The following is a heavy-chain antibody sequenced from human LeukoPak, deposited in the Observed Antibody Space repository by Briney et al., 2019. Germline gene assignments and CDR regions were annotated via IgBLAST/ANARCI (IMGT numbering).Heavy chain of an antibody. Sequence: GGSLRLSCAPSGFTFSDYSMTWVRQSPGKGLEWVSPVTGSGANTYYGDSVKGRFTISRDNSRNTVNLQMNSLRAEDTAVFYCVRRCKDESSGARWFDPWGQGTLVTVSS. J-gene: IGHJ5*02. CDR2: VTGSGANT. D-gene: IGHD3-22*01. CDR1: GFTFSDYS. V-gene: IGHV3-23*01. CDR3: VRRCKDESSGARWFDP.